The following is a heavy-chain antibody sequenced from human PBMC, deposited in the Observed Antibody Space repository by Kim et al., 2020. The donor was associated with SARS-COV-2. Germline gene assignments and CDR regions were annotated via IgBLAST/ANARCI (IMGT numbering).Heavy chain of an antibody. J-gene: IGHJ4*02. D-gene: IGHD6-19*01. Sequence: LKSRVTISVDKSKNQFSLKLSSVTAADTAVYYCARTIGWYDGLGIFYFDYWGQGTLVTVSS. V-gene: IGHV4-4*02. CDR3: ARTIGWYDGLGIFYFDY.